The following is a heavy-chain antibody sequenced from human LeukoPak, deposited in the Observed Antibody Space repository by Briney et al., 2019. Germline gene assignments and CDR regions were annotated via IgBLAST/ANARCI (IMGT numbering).Heavy chain of an antibody. Sequence: SETLSLTCTVSGGSVNSGSSYWSWIRQPPGKGLEWIGCISYSGSTNYNPSLRSRVTMSLDTSKNQFSLTLSSVTAADTAVYFCATRRVGATFGYWGQGTLVTVSS. J-gene: IGHJ4*02. CDR2: ISYSGST. CDR1: GGSVNSGSSY. CDR3: ATRRVGATFGY. V-gene: IGHV4-61*01. D-gene: IGHD1-26*01.